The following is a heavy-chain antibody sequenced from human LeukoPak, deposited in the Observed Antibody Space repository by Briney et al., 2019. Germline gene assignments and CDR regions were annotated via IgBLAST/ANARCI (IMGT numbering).Heavy chain of an antibody. CDR1: GFVLSDYG. J-gene: IGHJ4*02. V-gene: IGHV3-30*02. CDR3: AKESDSGYHSEGPRN. Sequence: GGSLRLSCAASGFVLSDYGMHWVHQAPGKGLEWVAFVRNDGSSEYYVGSVKGRFTISRDKSKNTLYLQMNSLRVEDTAVYSCAKESDSGYHSEGPRNWGLGTLVTVSS. CDR2: VRNDGSSE. D-gene: IGHD5-12*01.